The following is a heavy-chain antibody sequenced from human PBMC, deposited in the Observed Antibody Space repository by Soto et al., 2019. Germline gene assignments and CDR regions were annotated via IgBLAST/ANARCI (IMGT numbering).Heavy chain of an antibody. CDR1: GFTFNSYS. J-gene: IGHJ4*02. CDR2: ISSSSSTI. D-gene: IGHD3-10*01. Sequence: EVQLVESGGGLVQPGGSLRLSCAASGFTFNSYSMNWVRQAPRKGLEWVSYISSSSSTIYYADSVKGRFTISRDNAKNSLYLQMNSLRDEDTAVYYCARAGYYGSGILLWGQGTLVTVSS. CDR3: ARAGYYGSGILL. V-gene: IGHV3-48*02.